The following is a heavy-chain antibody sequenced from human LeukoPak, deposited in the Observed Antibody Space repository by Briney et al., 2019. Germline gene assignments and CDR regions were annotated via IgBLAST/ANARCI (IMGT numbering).Heavy chain of an antibody. V-gene: IGHV4-34*01. Sequence: SETLSLTCAVYGGSSSGYYWGWIRQPPGKGLEWIGEINHSGSTHYNPSLKSRVTVSIYTSKNHFSLKLSSVTAADTAVYYCASRYGANLPFDYWGQGTLVTVSS. CDR1: GGSSSGYY. CDR3: ASRYGANLPFDY. D-gene: IGHD4-23*01. J-gene: IGHJ4*02. CDR2: INHSGST.